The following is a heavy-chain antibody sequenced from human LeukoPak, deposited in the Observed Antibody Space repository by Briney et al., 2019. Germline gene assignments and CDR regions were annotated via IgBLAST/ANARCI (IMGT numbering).Heavy chain of an antibody. CDR3: ARAMISGRGGMDV. J-gene: IGHJ6*02. Sequence: AGGSLRLSCAASGFTFSSYWMHWVRQAPGKGLEWVSYISLINSPIYYPDSVRGRFTISRDNAKNSLYLQMNSLRAEDTAVYYCARAMISGRGGMDVWGQGTTVTVSS. D-gene: IGHD3-10*01. CDR1: GFTFSSYW. CDR2: ISLINSPI. V-gene: IGHV3-48*04.